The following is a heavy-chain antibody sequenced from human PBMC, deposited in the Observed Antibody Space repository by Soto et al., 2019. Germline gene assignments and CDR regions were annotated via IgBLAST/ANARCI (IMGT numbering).Heavy chain of an antibody. CDR1: SDSISSSSYF. J-gene: IGHJ4*02. V-gene: IGHV4-39*01. Sequence: SETLSLTCTVSSDSISSSSYFWGWVRQPPGKGLEWIASFSYGGSTYYNPSLKSRVTISVDTSKNQFSLKLTSVTASDTAVYYCAKSYATFDFWGQGTLVTVSS. D-gene: IGHD2-2*01. CDR3: AKSYATFDF. CDR2: FSYGGST.